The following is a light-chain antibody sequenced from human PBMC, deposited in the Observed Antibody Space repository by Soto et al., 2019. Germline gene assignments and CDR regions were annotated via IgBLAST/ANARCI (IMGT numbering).Light chain of an antibody. CDR2: DVS. V-gene: IGLV2-14*03. Sequence: QSALTQPASVSGSPGQSITISCTGTSSDVGGYNYVSWYQHHPGKAPKLMIYDVSNRPSGVSNRFSGSKSGNTASLTISGLQGEDEADYYCSSHTSYSTRVFGTGTKLTVL. J-gene: IGLJ1*01. CDR3: SSHTSYSTRV. CDR1: SSDVGGYNY.